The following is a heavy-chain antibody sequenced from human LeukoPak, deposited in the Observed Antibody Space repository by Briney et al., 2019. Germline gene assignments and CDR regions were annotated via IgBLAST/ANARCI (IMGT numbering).Heavy chain of an antibody. V-gene: IGHV3-23*01. CDR2: ISGPGGST. CDR3: ARAMDY. J-gene: IGHJ4*02. Sequence: PGGSLRLSCAVSGFTFSNYAVSWVRQAPGKGLEWVSGISGPGGSTYYADSVKGRFTISRDNSKNTLYLQMNSLRVEDTAVYYCARAMDYWGQGTLVTVSP. CDR1: GFTFSNYA.